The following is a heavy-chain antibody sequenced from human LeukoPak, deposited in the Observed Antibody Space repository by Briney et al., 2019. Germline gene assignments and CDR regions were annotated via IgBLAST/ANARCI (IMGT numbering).Heavy chain of an antibody. V-gene: IGHV3-23*01. CDR1: GFTFSSYA. D-gene: IGHD1-1*01. CDR3: AKDLLSKQLWSY. Sequence: GGSLRLSCAASGFTFSSYAMSWVRQAPGKGLEWISAISGSSSGTYYADSVKGRFTVSRDNSKNTLYLQMNSLRAEDTAVYYCAKDLLSKQLWSYWGQGTLVTVSS. J-gene: IGHJ4*02. CDR2: ISGSSSGT.